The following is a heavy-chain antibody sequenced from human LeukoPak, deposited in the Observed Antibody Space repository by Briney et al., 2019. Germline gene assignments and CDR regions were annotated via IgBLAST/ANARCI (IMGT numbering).Heavy chain of an antibody. CDR2: IWHSVGST. CDR3: AKDRDGSSWYADFDY. J-gene: IGHJ4*02. V-gene: IGHV3-23*01. Sequence: AESLRLSCAVSGFTFSNYAMSWVRQPPGKGLEWVGTIWHSVGSTYYAALMKGRFTVSRDNSNNTLYLQTNSLRAEDTAVYYCAKDRDGSSWYADFDYWGQGALVTASS. D-gene: IGHD6-13*01. CDR1: GFTFSNYA.